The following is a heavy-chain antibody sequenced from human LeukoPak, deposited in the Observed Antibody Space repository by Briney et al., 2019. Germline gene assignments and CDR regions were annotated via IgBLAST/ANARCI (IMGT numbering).Heavy chain of an antibody. J-gene: IGHJ6*02. CDR1: GFTLSKFA. V-gene: IGHV3-21*01. Sequence: GGSLRLSCVASGFTLSKFAMAWVRQAPGMGLEWVSSISSRSSYIYYADSVKGRFTISRDNAKNSLYLQMNSLRAEDTAVYYCARRYYASGSYQFWGQGTTVTVSS. CDR3: ARRYYASGSYQF. D-gene: IGHD3-10*01. CDR2: ISSRSSYI.